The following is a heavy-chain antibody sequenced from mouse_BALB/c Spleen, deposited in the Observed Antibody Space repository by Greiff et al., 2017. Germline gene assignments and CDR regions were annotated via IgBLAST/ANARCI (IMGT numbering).Heavy chain of an antibody. V-gene: IGHV5-17*02. D-gene: IGHD4-1*01. Sequence: EVQVVESGGGLVQPGGSRKLSCAASGFTFSSFGMHWVRQAPEKGLEWVAYISSGSSTIYYADTVKGRFTISRDNPKNTLFLQMTSLRSEDTAMYYCARSSGTPVYYAMDYWGQGTSVTVSS. J-gene: IGHJ4*01. CDR2: ISSGSSTI. CDR1: GFTFSSFG. CDR3: ARSSGTPVYYAMDY.